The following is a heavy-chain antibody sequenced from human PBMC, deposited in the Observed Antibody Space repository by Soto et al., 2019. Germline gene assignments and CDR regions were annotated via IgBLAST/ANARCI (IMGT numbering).Heavy chain of an antibody. J-gene: IGHJ4*02. CDR2: ISSSGSII. D-gene: IGHD3-22*01. CDR3: ARDRGYYDSSGYFDY. Sequence: PGGSLRLSCEASGFTFSDYYMSWIRQAPGKGLEWVSYISSSGSIIYSADSVKGRFTISRDNAKNSLYLQMNSLRAEDTAVYYCARDRGYYDSSGYFDYWGQGTLVTVSS. CDR1: GFTFSDYY. V-gene: IGHV3-11*01.